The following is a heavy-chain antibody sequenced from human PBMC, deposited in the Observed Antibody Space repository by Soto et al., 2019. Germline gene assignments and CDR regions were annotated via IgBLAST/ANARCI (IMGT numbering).Heavy chain of an antibody. Sequence: ESAPTPVNPTQTLTLTCTFSGFSHSTSGMCVSWIRQPPGKALEWLARIDWDDDKYYSTSLKTRLTISKYTSKNQVVLTMTNMDPVDTATYYCARIRVGSQQQGRWFDPWGQGTLVTVSS. CDR2: IDWDDDK. J-gene: IGHJ5*02. CDR3: ARIRVGSQQQGRWFDP. CDR1: GFSHSTSGMC. V-gene: IGHV2-70*11. D-gene: IGHD3-10*01.